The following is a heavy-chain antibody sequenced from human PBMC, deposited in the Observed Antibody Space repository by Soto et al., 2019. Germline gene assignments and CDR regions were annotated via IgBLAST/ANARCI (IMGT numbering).Heavy chain of an antibody. CDR2: ISSSSSYI. CDR1: GFTFSSYS. Sequence: GGSLRLSCAASGFTFSSYSMNWVRQAPGKGLEWVSSISSSSSYIYYADSVKVRFTISRDNAKKSLYLQMKSLRAEDTAVYYCARAPYRLLFPLDXWGQVTPLTLSX. CDR3: ARAPYRLLFPLDX. V-gene: IGHV3-21*01. D-gene: IGHD2-21*01. J-gene: IGHJ4*02.